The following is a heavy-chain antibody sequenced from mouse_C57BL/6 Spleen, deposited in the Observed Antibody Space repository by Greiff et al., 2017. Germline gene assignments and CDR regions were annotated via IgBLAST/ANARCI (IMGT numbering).Heavy chain of an antibody. J-gene: IGHJ3*01. Sequence: QVHVKQPGAELVMPGASVKLSCKASGYTFTSYWMHWVKQRPGQGLEWIGEIDPSDSYTNYNQKFKGKSTLTVDKSSSTAYMQLSSLTSEDSAVYYCARGDYGNYGGFAYWGQGTLVTVSA. CDR3: ARGDYGNYGGFAY. CDR1: GYTFTSYW. V-gene: IGHV1-69*01. D-gene: IGHD2-1*01. CDR2: IDPSDSYT.